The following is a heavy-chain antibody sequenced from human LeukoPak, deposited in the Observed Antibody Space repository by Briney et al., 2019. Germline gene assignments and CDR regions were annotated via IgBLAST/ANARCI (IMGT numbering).Heavy chain of an antibody. CDR2: IKQDGSEK. D-gene: IGHD3-16*02. Sequence: PGGSLRLSCAASGFTFSSCWMSWVRQAPGKGLEWVANIKQDGSEKYYVDSVKGRFTISRDNAKNSLYLQMNSLRAEDTAVYYCARVGIPGGYMDVWGKGTTVTVSS. CDR1: GFTFSSCW. V-gene: IGHV3-7*01. J-gene: IGHJ6*03. CDR3: ARVGIPGGYMDV.